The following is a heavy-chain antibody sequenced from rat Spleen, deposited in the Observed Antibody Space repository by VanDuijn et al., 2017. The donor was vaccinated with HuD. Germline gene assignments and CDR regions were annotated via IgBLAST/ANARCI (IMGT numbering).Heavy chain of an antibody. CDR3: ARHPSYVYYGLLPNYFDY. CDR2: ITNTGGST. V-gene: IGHV5-29*01. D-gene: IGHD1-6*01. CDR1: GFTFSYYG. Sequence: EVQLVESGGGLVQPGRSLKLSCAASGFTFSYYGMAWVRQAPTKGLEWVASITNTGGSTYYRDSVKGRFTISRDNAKSTLYLQMDSLRSEDTATYYCARHPSYVYYGLLPNYFDYWGQGVMVTVSS. J-gene: IGHJ2*01.